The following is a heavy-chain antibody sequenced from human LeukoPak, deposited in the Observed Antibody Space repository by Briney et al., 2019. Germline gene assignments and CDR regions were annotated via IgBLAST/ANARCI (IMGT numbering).Heavy chain of an antibody. V-gene: IGHV4-34*01. D-gene: IGHD6-6*01. CDR1: GGSFSGYY. J-gene: IGHJ6*02. Sequence: SETLSLTCAVYGGSFSGYYWSWLRQPPGKGLEWIGEINHSGSTNYNPSLKSRVTISVDTSKNQFSLKLSSVTAADTAVYYCARGEAARRYYYYYGMDVWGQGTTVTVSS. CDR3: ARGEAARRYYYYYGMDV. CDR2: INHSGST.